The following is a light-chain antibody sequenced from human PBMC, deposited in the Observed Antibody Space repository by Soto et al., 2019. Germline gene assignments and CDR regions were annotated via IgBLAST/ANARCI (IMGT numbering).Light chain of an antibody. CDR2: GAS. CDR1: QSLDTYT. V-gene: IGKV3-20*01. J-gene: IGKJ3*01. CDR3: QQYAQSPLT. Sequence: EIVLTQSPVTLSLSPGEKATLSCRASQSLDTYTLAWYQQKPGQAPRLLIYGASTRAAAIPDRFIGSGSGTDFALTISRLEPDDFEVYYCQQYAQSPLTFGTRTKVD.